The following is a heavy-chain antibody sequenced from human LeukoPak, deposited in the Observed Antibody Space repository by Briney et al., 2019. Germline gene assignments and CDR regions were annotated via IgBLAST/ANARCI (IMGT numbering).Heavy chain of an antibody. CDR1: GGSFSGYY. V-gene: IGHV4-34*01. J-gene: IGHJ4*02. CDR2: INHSGST. Sequence: PSETLSLTCAVYGGSFSGYYWSWIRQPPGKGLEWIGEINHSGSTNYNPSLKSRVTISVDTSKNQFSLKLSSVTAADTAVYYCARPPYYWGQGTLVTVSS. CDR3: ARPPYY.